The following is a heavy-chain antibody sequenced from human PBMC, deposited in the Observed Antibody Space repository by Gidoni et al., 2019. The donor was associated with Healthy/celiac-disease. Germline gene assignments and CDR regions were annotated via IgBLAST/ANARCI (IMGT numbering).Heavy chain of an antibody. CDR2: ISGSGGST. CDR3: AKVKWELLKIGAFDI. Sequence: EVQLLEFGGGLVQPGGSLSLSCAASGLTFRSYAMSWVRQAPGKGLEWVSAISGSGGSTYYADSEKGRFTISRDNSRNTLYLQMNSLRAEDTALYYCAKVKWELLKIGAFDIWGQGTMVTVSS. CDR1: GLTFRSYA. J-gene: IGHJ3*02. V-gene: IGHV3-23*01. D-gene: IGHD1-26*01.